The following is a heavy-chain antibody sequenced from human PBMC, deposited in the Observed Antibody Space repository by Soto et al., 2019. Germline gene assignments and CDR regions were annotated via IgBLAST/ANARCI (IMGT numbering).Heavy chain of an antibody. CDR1: GGSISNHY. D-gene: IGHD4-17*01. V-gene: IGHV4-59*11. CDR3: ARRVNDYGDYGHYFDC. J-gene: IGHJ4*02. Sequence: PSETLSLTCTVSGGSISNHYWSWIRQPPGKGLEWIGNIYHSGSTNYNPSLKSRVTISIDTSENQLPLKLSSVTAGDTAVYYCARRVNDYGDYGHYFDCWGQGALVTVSS. CDR2: IYHSGST.